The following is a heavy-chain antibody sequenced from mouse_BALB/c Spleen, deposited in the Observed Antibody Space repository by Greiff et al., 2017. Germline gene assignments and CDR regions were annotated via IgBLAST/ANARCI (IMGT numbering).Heavy chain of an antibody. Sequence: VQLQQPGAELVKPGASVKLSCKASGYTFTSYWMHWVKQRPGQGLEWIGEIDPSDSYTNYNQKFKGKATLTVDKSSSTAYMQLSSLTSEDSAVYYCARGGRGSFDYWGQGTTLTVSS. CDR2: IDPSDSYT. D-gene: IGHD3-1*01. J-gene: IGHJ2*01. V-gene: IGHV1-69*02. CDR3: ARGGRGSFDY. CDR1: GYTFTSYW.